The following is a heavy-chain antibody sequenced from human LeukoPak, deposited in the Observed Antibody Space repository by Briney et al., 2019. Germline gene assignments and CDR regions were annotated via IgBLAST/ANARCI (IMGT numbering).Heavy chain of an antibody. CDR2: INHSGST. CDR3: ARGIYGSGSYYNYTPSYYFDY. D-gene: IGHD3-10*01. CDR1: GGSFSNYY. J-gene: IGHJ4*02. V-gene: IGHV4-34*01. Sequence: SETLSLTCAVYGGSFSNYYWSWIRQPPGKGLEWIGEINHSGSTNYNPSLKSRVTISVDTSKNQFSLKLSSVTAADTAVYYCARGIYGSGSYYNYTPSYYFDYWGQGTLVTVSS.